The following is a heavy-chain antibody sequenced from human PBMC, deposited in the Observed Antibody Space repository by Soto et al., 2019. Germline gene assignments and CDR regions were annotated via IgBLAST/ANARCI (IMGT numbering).Heavy chain of an antibody. V-gene: IGHV3-33*01. D-gene: IGHD3-22*01. CDR1: GFTFSSYG. CDR3: ARSYYYDSSGYYRSFFQH. J-gene: IGHJ1*01. CDR2: IWYDGSNK. Sequence: QVPLVESGGGVVQPGRSLRLSCAASGFTFSSYGMHWVRQAPGKGLEWVAVIWYDGSNKYYADSVKGRFTISRDNSXXTXXLQMNSLRAEDTAVYYCARSYYYDSSGYYRSFFQHWGQGTLVTVSS.